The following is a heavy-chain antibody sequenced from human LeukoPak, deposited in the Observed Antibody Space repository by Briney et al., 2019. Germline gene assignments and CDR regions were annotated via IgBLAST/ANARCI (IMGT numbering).Heavy chain of an antibody. CDR2: IYYSGST. V-gene: IGHV4-59*12. CDR3: ARGYSSSSGSSPFDY. D-gene: IGHD6-6*01. Sequence: MTSETLSLTCTVSGGSISTYYWSWIRQPPGKGLEWIGYIYYSGSTNYNPSLKSRVTISVDRSKNQFSLKLSSVTAADTAVYYCARGYSSSSGSSPFDYWGQGTLVTVSS. CDR1: GGSISTYY. J-gene: IGHJ4*02.